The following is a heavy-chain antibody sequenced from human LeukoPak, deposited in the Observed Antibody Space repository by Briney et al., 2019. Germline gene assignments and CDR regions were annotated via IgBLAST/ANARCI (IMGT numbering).Heavy chain of an antibody. CDR2: ISYDGSNK. Sequence: PGGSLRLSCAASGFTFSSYAMHWVRQAPGKGLEWVAVISYDGSNKYYADSVKGRFTISRDNSKNTLYLQINSLRAEDTAVYYCAKDGTGYSYDYWGQGTLVTVSS. CDR1: GFTFSSYA. D-gene: IGHD5-18*01. CDR3: AKDGTGYSYDY. V-gene: IGHV3-30-3*01. J-gene: IGHJ4*02.